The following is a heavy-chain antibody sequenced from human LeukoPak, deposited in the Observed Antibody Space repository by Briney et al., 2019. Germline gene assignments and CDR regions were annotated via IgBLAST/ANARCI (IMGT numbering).Heavy chain of an antibody. D-gene: IGHD6-13*01. CDR1: GFTFSDYY. CDR2: ISSSSSYT. V-gene: IGHV3-11*03. Sequence: GGSLRLSCAASGFTFSDYYMSWIRQAPGKGLEWVSYISSSSSYTNYADSVKGRFTISRDNAKNSLYLQMNSLRAEDTAVYYCATLDIGSWYSDYWGQGTLVTVSS. CDR3: ATLDIGSWYSDY. J-gene: IGHJ4*02.